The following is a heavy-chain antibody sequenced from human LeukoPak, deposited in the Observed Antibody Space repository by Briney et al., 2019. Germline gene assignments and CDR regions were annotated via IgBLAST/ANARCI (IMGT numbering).Heavy chain of an antibody. D-gene: IGHD3-10*01. CDR1: GYTFTGYY. V-gene: IGHV1-46*01. J-gene: IGHJ5*02. CDR2: INPSGGST. CDR3: ARSQGLWFGGNWFDP. Sequence: ASVKVSCKASGYTFTGYYMHWVRQAPGQGLEWMGIINPSGGSTSYAQKFQGRVTMTRDTSTSTVYMELSSLRSGDTAVYYCARSQGLWFGGNWFDPWGQGTLVTVSS.